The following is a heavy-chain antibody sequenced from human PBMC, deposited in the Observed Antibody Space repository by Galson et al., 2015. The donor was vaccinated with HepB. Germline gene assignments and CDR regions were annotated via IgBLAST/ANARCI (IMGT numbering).Heavy chain of an antibody. CDR1: GFSFSRYA. D-gene: IGHD4-17*01. V-gene: IGHV3-23*01. CDR3: AKAGALYFYYGLDV. CDR2: ITGSGGST. J-gene: IGHJ6*02. Sequence: SLRLSCATSGFSFSRYAMSWVRQAPGKGLEWVSAITGSGGSTYYADSAKGRFTISRDNSKNTLHLQVNRLRAEDTAVYYCAKAGALYFYYGLDVWGQGTTVTVSS.